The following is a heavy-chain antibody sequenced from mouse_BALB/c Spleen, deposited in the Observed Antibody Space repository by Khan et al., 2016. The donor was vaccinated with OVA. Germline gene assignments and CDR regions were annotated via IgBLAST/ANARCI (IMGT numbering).Heavy chain of an antibody. CDR3: ARRGDDYGGGALFAY. CDR1: GFSLTDYS. D-gene: IGHD2-4*01. CDR2: IWSAGST. Sequence: QVQLKQSGPGLVQPSQSPSITCTVSGFSLTDYSVHWVRQSPGKGLEWLGVIWSAGSTDYNAAFISRLTISKDNSRSQVFFKMNSLQPNDTAIYYCARRGDDYGGGALFAYWGQGTLVTVSA. J-gene: IGHJ3*01. V-gene: IGHV2-2*02.